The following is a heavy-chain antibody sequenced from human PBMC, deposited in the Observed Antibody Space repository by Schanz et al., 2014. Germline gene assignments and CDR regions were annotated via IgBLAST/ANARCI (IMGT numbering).Heavy chain of an antibody. J-gene: IGHJ4*02. CDR2: IKHDGSVK. V-gene: IGHV3-7*02. CDR3: VSQTGIPDY. Sequence: EVQLVESGGGLVQPGGSLRLSCTASGFTFSDYWMSWVRQAPGKGPEWVASIKHDGSVKDYVDSVEGRFTISRDNAKRTLFLQMNSVRVEVTAVYLCVSQTGIPDYWGQGTLVTVSS. CDR1: GFTFSDYW.